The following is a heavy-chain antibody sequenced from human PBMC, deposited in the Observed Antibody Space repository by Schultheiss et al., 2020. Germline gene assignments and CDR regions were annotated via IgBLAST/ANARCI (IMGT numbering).Heavy chain of an antibody. Sequence: SETLSLTCTVSGGSISSYYWSWIRQHPGKGLEWIGYIYYSGSTNYNPSLKSRVTISVDTSKNQFSLKLSSVTAADTAVYYCARQDSYYYMDVWGKGTTVTVSS. CDR1: GGSISSYY. CDR3: ARQDSYYYMDV. J-gene: IGHJ6*03. V-gene: IGHV4-59*08. CDR2: IYYSGST.